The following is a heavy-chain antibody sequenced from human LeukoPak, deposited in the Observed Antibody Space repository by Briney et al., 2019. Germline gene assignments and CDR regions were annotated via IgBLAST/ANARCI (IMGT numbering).Heavy chain of an antibody. CDR3: AKGQGRGSYFDFDY. CDR1: GFTFSSYA. CDR2: ISGSGGST. V-gene: IGHV3-23*01. Sequence: GGSLGLSCAASGFTFSSYAMSWVRQAPGKGLEWVSAISGSGGSTYYADSVKGRFTISRDNSKNTLYLQMNSLRAEDTAVYYCAKGQGRGSYFDFDYWGQGTLVTVSS. D-gene: IGHD1-26*01. J-gene: IGHJ4*02.